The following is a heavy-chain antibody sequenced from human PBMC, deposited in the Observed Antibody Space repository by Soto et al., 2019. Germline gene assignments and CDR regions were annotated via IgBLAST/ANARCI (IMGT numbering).Heavy chain of an antibody. CDR1: GFRFRSYG. CDR2: TWNDANHK. Sequence: QVHLVESGGGVVQPGRSLRLSCVASGFRFRSYGMQWVREAPGKGLEGVALTWNDANHKYADSVMGRFIISRDNSQNTQYLQLNSLRVENSAVYYCAREEYNAGKIGWLDPWGQGTLVTVSS. V-gene: IGHV3-33*01. D-gene: IGHD6-6*01. CDR3: AREEYNAGKIGWLDP. J-gene: IGHJ5*02.